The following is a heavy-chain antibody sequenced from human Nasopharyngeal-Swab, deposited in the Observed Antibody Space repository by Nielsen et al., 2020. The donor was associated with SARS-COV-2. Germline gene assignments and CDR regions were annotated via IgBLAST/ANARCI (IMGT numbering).Heavy chain of an antibody. V-gene: IGHV4-34*01. CDR1: GGSFSGYY. D-gene: IGHD3-9*01. CDR2: INHSGST. Sequence: SETLSLTCAVYGGSFSGYYWSWIRQPPGKGLEWIGEINHSGSTNYNPSLKSRVTISVDTSKNQFSLKLSSVTAADTAVYYCARDRYYDILTGYYYFDYWGQGTLVTVSS. CDR3: ARDRYYDILTGYYYFDY. J-gene: IGHJ4*02.